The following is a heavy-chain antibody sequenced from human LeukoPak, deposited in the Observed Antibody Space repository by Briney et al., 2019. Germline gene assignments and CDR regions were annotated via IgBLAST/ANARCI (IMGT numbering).Heavy chain of an antibody. J-gene: IGHJ3*02. CDR3: ARGGDYGDSRPGI. V-gene: IGHV4-30-2*01. CDR2: IYHSGST. CDR1: GGSISSGGYS. D-gene: IGHD4-17*01. Sequence: SETLSLTCAVSGGSISSGGYSWSWIRQPPGKGLEWIGYIYHSGSTNYNPSLKSRVTISVDTSKNQFSLKLSSVTAADTAVYYCARGGDYGDSRPGIWGQGTLVTVSS.